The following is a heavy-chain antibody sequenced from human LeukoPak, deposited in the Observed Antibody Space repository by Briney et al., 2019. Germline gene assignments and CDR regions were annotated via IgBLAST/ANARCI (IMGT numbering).Heavy chain of an antibody. Sequence: PGGSLRLSCAASGFTLNNAWMSWVRPAPGKGREWLGRIKRETDGGTIDYAAPVKGRFTISRDDSRNTLYLQMDSLKIEDTAVYYCTTDRYYDNSELQFQHWGQGTLVTVSS. V-gene: IGHV3-15*01. CDR1: GFTLNNAW. J-gene: IGHJ1*01. CDR2: IKRETDGGTI. D-gene: IGHD3-22*01. CDR3: TTDRYYDNSELQFQH.